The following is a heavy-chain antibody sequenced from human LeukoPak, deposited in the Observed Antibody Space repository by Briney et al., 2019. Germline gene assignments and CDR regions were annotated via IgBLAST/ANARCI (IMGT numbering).Heavy chain of an antibody. V-gene: IGHV1-2*02. D-gene: IGHD3-22*01. CDR3: ARWNYYDTGAYYPERTFDY. CDR1: GYTFTGYY. CDR2: INPNSGGT. J-gene: IGHJ4*02. Sequence: ASVKVSCKASGYTFTGYYMHWVRQAPGQGLEWMGWINPNSGGTNYAQKFQGRVTMTRDTSISTAYMELSRLRSDDTAVYHCARWNYYDTGAYYPERTFDYWGQGTLVTVSS.